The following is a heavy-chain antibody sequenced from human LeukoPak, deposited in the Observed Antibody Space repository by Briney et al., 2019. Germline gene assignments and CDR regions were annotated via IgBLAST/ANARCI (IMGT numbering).Heavy chain of an antibody. CDR3: ARDAPGFFDY. V-gene: IGHV3-53*01. Sequence: PGGSLRLSCAASGFTVSSNYMSWVRQAPGKGLEWVSVIYSDGSTYYADSVKGRFTISRGNSKNTLYLQMNSLRAEDTAVYYCARDAPGFFDYWGQGTLVTVSS. CDR2: IYSDGST. CDR1: GFTVSSNY. D-gene: IGHD7-27*01. J-gene: IGHJ4*02.